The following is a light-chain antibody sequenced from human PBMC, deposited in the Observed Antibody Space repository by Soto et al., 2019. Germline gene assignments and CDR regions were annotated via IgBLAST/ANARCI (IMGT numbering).Light chain of an antibody. CDR3: QQRCSSTT. J-gene: IGKJ5*01. CDR2: DAS. Sequence: ILSLSSVARATRSCRASQSVSTYLAWYQQNPGQAPRLLIYDASNRATGIPARFSGSGTGTDFTLTICSLAPEDFAVYHCQQRCSSTTFGQGTRLEIK. V-gene: IGKV3-11*01. CDR1: QSVSTY.